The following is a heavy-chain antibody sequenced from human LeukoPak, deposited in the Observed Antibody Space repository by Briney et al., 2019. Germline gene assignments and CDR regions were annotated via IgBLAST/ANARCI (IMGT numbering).Heavy chain of an antibody. CDR3: ARSPYGGYGDN. D-gene: IGHD4-17*01. CDR1: GFTFSSYW. Sequence: PGGSLRLSCAASGFTFSSYWMHWVRQPPGKGLVWVSRINSDGGSTTCADSVKGRFTISRDNARNTLYLQMNSLRAEDTAVYYCARSPYGGYGDNWGQGTLVTVSS. J-gene: IGHJ4*02. CDR2: INSDGGST. V-gene: IGHV3-74*01.